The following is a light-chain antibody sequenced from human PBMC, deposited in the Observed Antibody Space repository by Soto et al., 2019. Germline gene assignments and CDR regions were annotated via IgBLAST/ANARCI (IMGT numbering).Light chain of an antibody. J-gene: IGKJ4*01. CDR1: QSVLYSSNNKNY. CDR3: QQYYSKPLY. Sequence: DIVMTQSPDSLAVYLGERATINCKSSQSVLYSSNNKNYLGWYQQKVGQPPKLLIYWASTRESGVPDRFSGSGSGTDFTLTISSLQAEDVAVYYCQQYYSKPLYFGGGTKVEIK. CDR2: WAS. V-gene: IGKV4-1*01.